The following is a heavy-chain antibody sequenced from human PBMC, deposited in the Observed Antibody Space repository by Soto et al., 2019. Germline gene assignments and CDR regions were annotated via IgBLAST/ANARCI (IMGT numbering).Heavy chain of an antibody. D-gene: IGHD1-26*01. Sequence: EVQLVESGGGLVQPGGCLRLSCAASGFTFSDHYMDWVRQAPGKGLEWVARTRNRANSYTTEYAASVKGRFTISRDNSKDSLYLQMNSLETEDTAVYYCTRSSGSYRYFDLWGRGTPVTVSS. J-gene: IGHJ2*01. CDR3: TRSSGSYRYFDL. CDR2: TRNRANSYTT. CDR1: GFTFSDHY. V-gene: IGHV3-72*01.